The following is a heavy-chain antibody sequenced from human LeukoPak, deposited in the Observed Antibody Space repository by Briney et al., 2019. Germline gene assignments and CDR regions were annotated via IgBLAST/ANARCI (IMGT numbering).Heavy chain of an antibody. D-gene: IGHD3-10*01. V-gene: IGHV4-59*01. CDR3: ARVTDYGYSDY. Sequence: SETLSLTCTVSGGSISSYYWNWIRQPPGKALEWIGYIHYTGTTTKYNPSLKSRVTISVDTPRNQFSLKLSSVTAADTAVYYCARVTDYGYSDYWGQGTLVTVSS. J-gene: IGHJ4*02. CDR1: GGSISSYY. CDR2: IHYTGTTT.